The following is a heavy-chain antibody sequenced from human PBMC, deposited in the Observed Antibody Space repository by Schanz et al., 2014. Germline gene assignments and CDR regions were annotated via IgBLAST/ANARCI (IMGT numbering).Heavy chain of an antibody. Sequence: QVQLVESGGGVVQPGRSLRLSCAASGFTFSNFGLHWVRQAPCKGLNWVAVISSDGTNKYYADSVQGRFTLSKDFSKDTLYLQLTSLRPEDTAVYYCARLATSKSRLGDAVDIWGQGTMVTVSS. CDR1: GFTFSNFG. D-gene: IGHD6-6*01. CDR3: ARLATSKSRLGDAVDI. V-gene: IGHV3-30*03. CDR2: ISSDGTNK. J-gene: IGHJ3*02.